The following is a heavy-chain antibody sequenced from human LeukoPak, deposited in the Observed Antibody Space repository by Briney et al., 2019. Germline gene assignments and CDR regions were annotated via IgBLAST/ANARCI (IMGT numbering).Heavy chain of an antibody. V-gene: IGHV3-23*01. CDR2: ISGNGVST. Sequence: GGSLRLSCAASGFTVSSNYMSWVRQAPGKGLEWVSDISGNGVSTYYADSVKGRFTISRDNSKNTLYLQMNSLRAEDTAVYYCAKTPFTIFGVVNYFDYWGQGTLVTVSS. D-gene: IGHD3-3*01. J-gene: IGHJ4*02. CDR3: AKTPFTIFGVVNYFDY. CDR1: GFTVSSNY.